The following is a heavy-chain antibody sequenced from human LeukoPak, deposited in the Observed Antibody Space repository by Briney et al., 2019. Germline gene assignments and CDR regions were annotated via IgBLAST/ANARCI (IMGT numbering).Heavy chain of an antibody. Sequence: LSLTCAVYGGSFSDYHMSWIRQAPGKGLEWVSYISLSSTYTHYADSVKGRFTISRDNAKNLLYLQMNSLRAEDTAVYYCARDGWFGELDKDHFDYWGQGTLVTVSS. CDR3: ARDGWFGELDKDHFDY. V-gene: IGHV3-11*06. J-gene: IGHJ4*02. CDR2: ISLSSTYT. CDR1: GGSFSDYH. D-gene: IGHD3-10*01.